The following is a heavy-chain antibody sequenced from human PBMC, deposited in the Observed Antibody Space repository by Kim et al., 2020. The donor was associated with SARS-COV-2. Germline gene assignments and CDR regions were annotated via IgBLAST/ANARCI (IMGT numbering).Heavy chain of an antibody. CDR1: GYSFTSYW. Sequence: GESLKISCKGSGYSFTSYWISWVRQMPGKGLEWMGRIDPSDSYTNYSPSFQGHVTISVDKSISTAYLQWSSLKASDTAMYYCARGDYGDYVGPGYWGQGTLVTVSS. CDR3: ARGDYGDYVGPGY. J-gene: IGHJ4*02. D-gene: IGHD4-17*01. V-gene: IGHV5-10-1*01. CDR2: IDPSDSYT.